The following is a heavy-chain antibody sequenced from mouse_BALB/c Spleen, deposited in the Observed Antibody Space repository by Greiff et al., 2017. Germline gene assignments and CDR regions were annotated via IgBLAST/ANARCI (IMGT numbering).Heavy chain of an antibody. CDR3: ALDSPFAY. V-gene: IGHV14-3*02. J-gene: IGHJ3*01. Sequence: EVQLLQSGAELVKPGASVKLSCTASGFNIKDTYMHWVKQRPEQGLEWIGRIDPANGNTKYDPKFQGKATITADTSSNTAYLQLSSLTSEDTAVYYCALDSPFAYWGQGTLVTVSA. D-gene: IGHD2-4*01. CDR1: GFNIKDTY. CDR2: IDPANGNT.